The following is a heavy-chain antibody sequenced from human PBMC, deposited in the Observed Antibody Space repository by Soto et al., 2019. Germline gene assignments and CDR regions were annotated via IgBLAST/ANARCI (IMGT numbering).Heavy chain of an antibody. CDR2: ISSSSSTI. V-gene: IGHV3-48*02. CDR3: ARDRRESQYSWDYYGMDV. CDR1: GFTFSSYS. J-gene: IGHJ6*02. Sequence: GGSLRLSCAASGFTFSSYSMNWVRQAPGKGLEWVSYISSSSSTIYYADSVKGRFTISRDNAKNSLYLQMNSLRDEDTAVYDCARDRRESQYSWDYYGMDVWGQGTTVTVSS. D-gene: IGHD2-15*01.